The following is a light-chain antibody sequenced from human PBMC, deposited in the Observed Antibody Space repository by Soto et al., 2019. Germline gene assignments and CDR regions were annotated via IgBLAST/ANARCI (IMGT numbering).Light chain of an antibody. CDR1: QSVDTY. CDR2: DTS. J-gene: IGKJ3*01. Sequence: LTQSPVILSLSPGEMATLSCTASQSVDTYIAWYQQRPGQPPRLLIHDTSHRASGVPARFRGSGSGTDFTLTIPSLEPEDFAVYFCQQRRNWVSFGPGTRL. V-gene: IGKV3-11*01. CDR3: QQRRNWVS.